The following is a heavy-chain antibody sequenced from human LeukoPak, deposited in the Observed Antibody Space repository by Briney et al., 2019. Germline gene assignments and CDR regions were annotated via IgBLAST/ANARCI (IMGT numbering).Heavy chain of an antibody. Sequence: SQTLSLTCTVSGGSISSGSYYWGWIRQPPGKGLEWIGSIYHSGSTYYNPSLKSRVTISVDTSKNQFSLKLSSVTAADTAVYYCARDIAVAGPNWFDPWGQGTLVTVSS. V-gene: IGHV4-39*07. J-gene: IGHJ5*02. D-gene: IGHD6-19*01. CDR1: GGSISSGSYY. CDR3: ARDIAVAGPNWFDP. CDR2: IYHSGST.